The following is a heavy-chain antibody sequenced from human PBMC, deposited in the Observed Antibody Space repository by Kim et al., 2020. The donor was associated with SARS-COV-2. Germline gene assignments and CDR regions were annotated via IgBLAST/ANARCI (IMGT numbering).Heavy chain of an antibody. CDR3: ARSEQWLASGYAFDI. V-gene: IGHV3-30-3*01. CDR2: ISYDGSNK. Sequence: GGSLRLSCAASGFTFSSYAMHWVRQAPGKGLEWVAVISYDGSNKYYADSVKGRFTISRDNSKNTLYLQMNSLRAEDTAVYYCARSEQWLASGYAFDIWGQGTMVTVSS. D-gene: IGHD6-19*01. J-gene: IGHJ3*02. CDR1: GFTFSSYA.